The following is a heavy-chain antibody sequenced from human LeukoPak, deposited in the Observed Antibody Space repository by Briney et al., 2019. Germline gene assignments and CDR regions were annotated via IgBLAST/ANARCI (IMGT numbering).Heavy chain of an antibody. Sequence: KASETLSLTCTVSGGSISSSSYYWGWIRQPPGKGLEWIGSIYYSGSTYYNPSLKSRVTISVDTSKNQFSLKLSSVTAADTAVYYCARHKFLWFGEIDYWGQGTLVTVSS. CDR1: GGSISSSSYY. J-gene: IGHJ4*02. V-gene: IGHV4-39*01. D-gene: IGHD3-10*01. CDR2: IYYSGST. CDR3: ARHKFLWFGEIDY.